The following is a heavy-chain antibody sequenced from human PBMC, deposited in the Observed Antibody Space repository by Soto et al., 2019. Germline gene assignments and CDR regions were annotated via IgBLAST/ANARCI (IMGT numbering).Heavy chain of an antibody. Sequence: ASVKVSCKASGYTFTSYYIHWVRQAPGQGLEWMGIINPSGDSTTYAHKFQGRVTMTRDTSTSTVYMELSSLRSEDTAVYYCARDVPPYKPGYYYYGMDVWGQGTTVTVSS. CDR3: ARDVPPYKPGYYYYGMDV. CDR1: GYTFTSYY. V-gene: IGHV1-46*01. CDR2: INPSGDST. D-gene: IGHD1-1*01. J-gene: IGHJ6*02.